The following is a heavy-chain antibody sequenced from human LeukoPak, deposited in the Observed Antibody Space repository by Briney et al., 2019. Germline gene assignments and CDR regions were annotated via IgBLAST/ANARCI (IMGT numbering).Heavy chain of an antibody. J-gene: IGHJ6*02. CDR3: ARVPAAPRLYMDV. CDR1: SGSVNSYY. CDR2: VYYSGST. D-gene: IGHD2-2*01. Sequence: SETLSLTCTVSSGSVNSYYWSWVRQPPGKGLEWIGYVYYSGSTNYNPSLKSRVTISVDTSKNQFSLKLSSVTAADTAVYYCARVPAAPRLYMDVWGQGTTVIVSS. V-gene: IGHV4-59*02.